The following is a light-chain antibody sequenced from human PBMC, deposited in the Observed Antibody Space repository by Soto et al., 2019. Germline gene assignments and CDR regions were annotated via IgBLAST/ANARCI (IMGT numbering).Light chain of an antibody. CDR3: HQRQSWPRT. CDR1: QAVNTS. CDR2: LAS. Sequence: EIVLPQSPATLSSLPGDRVTLSCSASQAVNTSLAWYQHRPGQAPRRLIYLASNRAAGVPARFSGSGSGTDFTLTISDVEPEDVAVYYCHQRQSWPRTFGQWSTVDI. J-gene: IGKJ1*01. V-gene: IGKV3-11*01.